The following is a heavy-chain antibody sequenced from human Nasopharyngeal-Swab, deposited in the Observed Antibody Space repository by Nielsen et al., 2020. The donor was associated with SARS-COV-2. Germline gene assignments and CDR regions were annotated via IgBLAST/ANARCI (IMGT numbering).Heavy chain of an antibody. CDR2: ISWNSGSI. J-gene: IGHJ4*02. D-gene: IGHD4-17*01. V-gene: IGHV3-9*01. CDR1: GFTFDDYA. Sequence: GGSLRLSCAASGFTFDDYAMHWDRQAPGKGLEWVSGISWNSGSIGYADSVKGRFTTSRDNAKNSLYLQMNSLRAEDTALYYCAKLNYGDSVDYWGQGTLVTVSS. CDR3: AKLNYGDSVDY.